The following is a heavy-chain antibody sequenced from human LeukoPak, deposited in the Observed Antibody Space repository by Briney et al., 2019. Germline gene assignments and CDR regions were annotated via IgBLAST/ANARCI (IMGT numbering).Heavy chain of an antibody. CDR2: IKQDGSEK. CDR1: GFTFSSYW. D-gene: IGHD3/OR15-3a*01. Sequence: GGSLRLSCAASGFTFSSYWMSWVRQAPGKGLEWVANIKQDGSEKYYVDSVKGRFTISRDNAKNSLYLQMNSLRAEDTAVYYCARVIFAALIYYYYYMDVWGKGTTVTVSS. V-gene: IGHV3-7*01. CDR3: ARVIFAALIYYYYYMDV. J-gene: IGHJ6*03.